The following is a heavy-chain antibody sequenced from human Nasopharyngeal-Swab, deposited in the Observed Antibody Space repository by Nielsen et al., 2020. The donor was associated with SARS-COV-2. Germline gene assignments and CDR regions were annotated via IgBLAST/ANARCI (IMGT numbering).Heavy chain of an antibody. D-gene: IGHD3-22*01. CDR3: ARDYTLYYYDSSGPFDP. Sequence: GESLKISCAASGFTFSSYGMHWVRQAPGKGLEWVAVIWYGGSNKYYADSVKGRFTISRDNSKNTLYLQMNSLRAEDTAVYYCARDYTLYYYDSSGPFDPWGQGTLVTVSS. CDR1: GFTFSSYG. V-gene: IGHV3-33*01. CDR2: IWYGGSNK. J-gene: IGHJ5*02.